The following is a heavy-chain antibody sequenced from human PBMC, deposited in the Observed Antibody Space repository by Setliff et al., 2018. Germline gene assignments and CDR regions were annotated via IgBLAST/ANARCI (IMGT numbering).Heavy chain of an antibody. D-gene: IGHD4-17*01. J-gene: IGHJ4*02. CDR3: VRDRSGDYAFEF. CDR2: IWNDGSTK. Sequence: PGGSLRLSCVASRFTFSDYGMHWVRQAPGKGLEWVALIWNDGSTKFYGDSVKGRFTISRDNSKNTLYLQMDTLRAEDTAVYYCVRDRSGDYAFEFWGQGTLVTVSS. V-gene: IGHV3-33*01. CDR1: RFTFSDYG.